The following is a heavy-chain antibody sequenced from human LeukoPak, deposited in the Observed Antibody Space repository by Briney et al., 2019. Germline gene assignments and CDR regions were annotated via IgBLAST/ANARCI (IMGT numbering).Heavy chain of an antibody. CDR1: GGTFSSYA. D-gene: IGHD5-12*01. Sequence: GASVKVSCKASGGTFSSYAISWVRQAPGQGLEWMGGIIPIFGTANYAQKFQGRVTITADESTSTAYMELSRLRSDDTAVYYCARENRGYSGYDFGQYYFDYWGQGTLVTVSS. V-gene: IGHV1-69*13. CDR3: ARENRGYSGYDFGQYYFDY. J-gene: IGHJ4*02. CDR2: IIPIFGTA.